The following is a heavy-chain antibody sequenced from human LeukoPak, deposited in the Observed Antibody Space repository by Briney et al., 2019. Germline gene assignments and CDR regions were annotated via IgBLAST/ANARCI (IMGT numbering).Heavy chain of an antibody. J-gene: IGHJ4*02. Sequence: VASVTVSCTASGYTFTGYYMHWVRQAPGQGLEWMGWINPNSGGTNYAQKFQGRVTMTRDTSISTTYMELSRLRSDDTAVYYCARVPLVGGRESGYWGQGTLVTVSS. CDR3: ARVPLVGGRESGY. CDR1: GYTFTGYY. CDR2: INPNSGGT. D-gene: IGHD3-16*01. V-gene: IGHV1-2*02.